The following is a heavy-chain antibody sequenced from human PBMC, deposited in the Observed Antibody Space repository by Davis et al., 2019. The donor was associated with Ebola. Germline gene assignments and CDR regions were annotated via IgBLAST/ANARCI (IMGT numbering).Heavy chain of an antibody. D-gene: IGHD2-2*01. CDR3: AKDIVVVPAAGRAVHWFDP. Sequence: PGGSLRLSCAASGFTFSSYAMSWVRQAPGKGLEWVSAISGSGGSTYYADSVKGRFTISRDNSKNTLYLQMNSLRAEDTAVYYCAKDIVVVPAAGRAVHWFDPWGQGTLVTVSS. J-gene: IGHJ5*02. V-gene: IGHV3-23*01. CDR1: GFTFSSYA. CDR2: ISGSGGST.